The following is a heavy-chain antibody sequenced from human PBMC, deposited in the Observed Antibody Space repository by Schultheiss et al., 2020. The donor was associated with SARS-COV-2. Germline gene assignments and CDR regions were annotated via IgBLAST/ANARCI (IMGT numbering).Heavy chain of an antibody. CDR1: GGSISSYY. CDR3: ARGGYSSGWRTGWFDP. J-gene: IGHJ5*02. Sequence: LETLSLTCTVSGGSISSYYWSWIRQPPGKGLEWIGYIYYSGSTNYNPSLKSRVTISVDTSKNQFSLKLSSVTAADTAVYYCARGGYSSGWRTGWFDPWGQGTLVTVSS. CDR2: IYYSGST. V-gene: IGHV4-59*01. D-gene: IGHD6-19*01.